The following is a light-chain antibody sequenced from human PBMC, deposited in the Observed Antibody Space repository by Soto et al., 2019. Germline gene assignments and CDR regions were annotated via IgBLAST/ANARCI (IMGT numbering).Light chain of an antibody. CDR3: EQYLRWGA. Sequence: TQCLGTVSMHTGDRATXSCRASQSVSNNSLAVYQQKPGQAPRLLIYGASNRSTGIPDRFRCGGSGTDLTLNISGLEHEGFGVYYWEQYLRWGAFGHGGKVDIK. J-gene: IGKJ1*01. CDR2: GAS. CDR1: QSVSNNS. V-gene: IGKV3-20*01.